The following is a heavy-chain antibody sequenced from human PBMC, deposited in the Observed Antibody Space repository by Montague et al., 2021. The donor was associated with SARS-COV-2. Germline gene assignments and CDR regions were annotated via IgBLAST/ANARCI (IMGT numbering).Heavy chain of an antibody. CDR2: IYYSGST. D-gene: IGHD3-22*01. Sequence: TLSLTCTVSGGSISSGGYYWSWIRQRPGKGLEWIAYIYYSGSTXYNPSVKSRVSISVDTSKNQLSLKLSSVTAADTAVYYCARARTRFSLIVVVIDTFDIWGQGTMVAVSS. CDR1: GGSISSGGYY. CDR3: ARARTRFSLIVVVIDTFDI. V-gene: IGHV4-31*03. J-gene: IGHJ3*02.